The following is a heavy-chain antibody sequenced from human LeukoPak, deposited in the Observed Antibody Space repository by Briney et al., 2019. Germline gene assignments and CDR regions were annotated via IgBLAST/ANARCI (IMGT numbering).Heavy chain of an antibody. CDR3: ARGDGRRGFYFDY. Sequence: ASLKVSCTASGYTFTSYGISWVRQAPGQGLEWMGWISGYNGNANYAQNLQGRVTMTTDTSTSTAYMELRSLRADDTAVYYCARGDGRRGFYFDYWGQGTLVTVSS. V-gene: IGHV1-18*01. J-gene: IGHJ4*02. CDR2: ISGYNGNA. D-gene: IGHD3-10*01. CDR1: GYTFTSYG.